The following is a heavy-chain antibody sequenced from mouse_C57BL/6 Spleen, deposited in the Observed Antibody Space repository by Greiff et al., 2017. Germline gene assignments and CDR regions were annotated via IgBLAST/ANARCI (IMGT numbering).Heavy chain of an antibody. CDR2: IYPGDGDT. J-gene: IGHJ2*01. D-gene: IGHD1-1*01. Sequence: QVQLQQSGPELVKPGASVKISCKASGYAFSSSWMNWVKQRPGKGLEWIGRIYPGDGDTNYNGKFKGKATLTADKSSSTAYMQLSSLTSEDSAVYFCARAIGVATNFDYGGQGTTLTVSS. CDR3: ARAIGVATNFDY. CDR1: GYAFSSSW. V-gene: IGHV1-82*01.